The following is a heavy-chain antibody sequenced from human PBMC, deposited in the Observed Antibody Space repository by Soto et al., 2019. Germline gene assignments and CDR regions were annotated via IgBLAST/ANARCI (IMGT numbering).Heavy chain of an antibody. Sequence: GGSLRLSCAASGFTFSSYDMHWVRQATGKGLEWVSAIGTAGDTYYPGSVKGRFTISRENAKNSLCLQMNSLRAEDTAVYYCARESGSPSPFRYYYYGMDVWGQGTTVTVSS. CDR2: IGTAGDT. D-gene: IGHD1-26*01. J-gene: IGHJ6*02. V-gene: IGHV3-13*01. CDR1: GFTFSSYD. CDR3: ARESGSPSPFRYYYYGMDV.